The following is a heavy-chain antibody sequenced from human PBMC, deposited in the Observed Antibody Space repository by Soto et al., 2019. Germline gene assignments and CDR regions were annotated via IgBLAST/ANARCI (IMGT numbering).Heavy chain of an antibody. CDR1: GFTFSDYG. D-gene: IGHD4-17*01. V-gene: IGHV3-30*03. CDR3: AREGHDYGDYAVY. CDR2: ISHDGSNK. Sequence: QVHLVESGGGVVQPGRSLRLSCAASGFTFSDYGMHWLRQAPGKGLEWVAVISHDGSNKYYADSVKGRFTISRDNSKNTLYLQMNSLRADDSAVYYCAREGHDYGDYAVYWGQGTLVTVSS. J-gene: IGHJ4*02.